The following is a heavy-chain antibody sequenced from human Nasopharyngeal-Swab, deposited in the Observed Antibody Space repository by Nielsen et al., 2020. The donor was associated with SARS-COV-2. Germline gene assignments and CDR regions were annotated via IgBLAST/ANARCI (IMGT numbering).Heavy chain of an antibody. Sequence: GGSLRLSCAASGFTFRRYWMHWVRLPPGKGLEWVSQIDVDGRRTTYADSVKGRSTISRDNAKNTLYLQMNSLRAEDTAVYYCVRGGLGTGLENWGQGTLVTVSS. D-gene: IGHD1-14*01. CDR1: GFTFRRYW. CDR3: VRGGLGTGLEN. V-gene: IGHV3-74*01. J-gene: IGHJ4*02. CDR2: IDVDGRRT.